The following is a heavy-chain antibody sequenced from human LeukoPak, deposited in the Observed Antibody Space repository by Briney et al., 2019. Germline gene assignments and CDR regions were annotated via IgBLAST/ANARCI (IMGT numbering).Heavy chain of an antibody. V-gene: IGHV4-39*07. CDR3: ASACGGDCSTGGAFDI. J-gene: IGHJ3*02. CDR2: IYYSGST. Sequence: PSETLSLTCTVSGGSISSSSYYWGWIRQPPGKGLEWIGSIYYSGSTYYNPSLKSRVTISVDTSKNQFSLKLSSVTAADTAVYYCASACGGDCSTGGAFDIWGQGTMVTVSS. D-gene: IGHD2-21*01. CDR1: GGSISSSSYY.